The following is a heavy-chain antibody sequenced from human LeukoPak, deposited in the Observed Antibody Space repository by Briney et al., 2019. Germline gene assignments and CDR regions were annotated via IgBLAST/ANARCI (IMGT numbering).Heavy chain of an antibody. D-gene: IGHD4-17*01. V-gene: IGHV4-39*01. J-gene: IGHJ4*02. CDR3: ARHGADYGDYVLDY. Sequence: SETLSLTCTVSGGSISSSSYYWGWIRQPPGKGLEWIGSIYYSGSTYYNPSLKSRVTISVDTSKNQFSLKLSSVTAADTAVYYCARHGADYGDYVLDYWGQGTLVTVSS. CDR2: IYYSGST. CDR1: GGSISSSSYY.